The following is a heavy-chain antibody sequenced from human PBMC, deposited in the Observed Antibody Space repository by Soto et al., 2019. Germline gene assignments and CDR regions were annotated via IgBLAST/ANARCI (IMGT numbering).Heavy chain of an antibody. D-gene: IGHD1-26*01. CDR1: GFTFSNAW. CDR3: TTNVGSYDETAFDI. J-gene: IGHJ3*02. Sequence: GGSLRLSCAASGFTFSNAWMRWVRQAPGKGLEWVGRIKSKTDGGTTDYAAPVKGRFTISRDDSKNTLYLQMNSLKTEDTAVYYCTTNVGSYDETAFDIWGQGTMVTVSS. V-gene: IGHV3-15*01. CDR2: IKSKTDGGTT.